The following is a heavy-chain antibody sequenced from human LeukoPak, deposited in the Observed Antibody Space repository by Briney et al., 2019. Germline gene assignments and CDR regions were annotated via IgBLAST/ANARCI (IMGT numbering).Heavy chain of an antibody. CDR2: ISSSSSYI. CDR3: ARDPFDYDSSGYYRINTNFDY. V-gene: IGHV3-21*01. J-gene: IGHJ4*02. CDR1: GFTFSSYS. D-gene: IGHD3-22*01. Sequence: GGSLRLSCAASGFTFSSYSMNRVRQAPGKGLEWVSSISSSSSYIYYADSVKGRFTISRDNAKNSLYLQMNSLRAEDTAVYYCARDPFDYDSSGYYRINTNFDYWGQGTLVTVSS.